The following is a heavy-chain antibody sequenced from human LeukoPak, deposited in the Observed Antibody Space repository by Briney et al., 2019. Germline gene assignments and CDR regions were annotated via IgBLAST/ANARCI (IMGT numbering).Heavy chain of an antibody. CDR3: ASLAGPYGGNDGYFQH. CDR1: GGSISSGGYY. CDR2: IYYSGST. J-gene: IGHJ1*01. Sequence: SETLSLTCTVSGGSISSGGYYWSWIRQHPGKGLEWIGYIYYSGSTYYNPSLKSRVTISVDTSKNQFSLKLSSVTAADTAVYYCASLAGPYGGNDGYFQHWGQGTLVTVSS. D-gene: IGHD4-23*01. V-gene: IGHV4-31*03.